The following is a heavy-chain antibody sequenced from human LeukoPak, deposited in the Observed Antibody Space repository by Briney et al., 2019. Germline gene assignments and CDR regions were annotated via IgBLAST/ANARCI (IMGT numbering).Heavy chain of an antibody. J-gene: IGHJ4*02. CDR3: ARGPLLHYYGSGSYYN. Sequence: ASVKVSCKASGYTFTSYGISWVRQAPGQGLEWMGWISAYNGNTNYAQKLQGRVTMTTDTSTSTAYMELRSLRSDDTAVYYCARGPLLHYYGSGSYYNWGQGTLVTVSS. V-gene: IGHV1-18*01. CDR1: GYTFTSYG. D-gene: IGHD3-10*01. CDR2: ISAYNGNT.